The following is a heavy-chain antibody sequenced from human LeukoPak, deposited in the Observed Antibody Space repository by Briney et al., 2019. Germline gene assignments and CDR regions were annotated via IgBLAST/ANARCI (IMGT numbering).Heavy chain of an antibody. CDR2: IYHSGST. V-gene: IGHV4-38-2*02. J-gene: IGHJ4*02. Sequence: SETLSLTCTVSGYSISSGYYWGWIRQPPGKGLEWIGSIYHSGSTYYNPSLKSRVTISVDTSKNQFSLKLSSVTAADTAVYYCVSYGSGNYRLFDYWGQGTLVTVSS. CDR1: GYSISSGYY. D-gene: IGHD3-10*01. CDR3: VSYGSGNYRLFDY.